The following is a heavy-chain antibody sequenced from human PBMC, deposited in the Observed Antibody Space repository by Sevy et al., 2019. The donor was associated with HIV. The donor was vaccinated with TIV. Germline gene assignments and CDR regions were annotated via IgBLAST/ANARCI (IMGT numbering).Heavy chain of an antibody. D-gene: IGHD1-26*01. J-gene: IGHJ4*02. CDR1: GYTFNRHG. CDR2: TATDTGDT. CDR3: ARDHVGSVEFYFDH. Sequence: ASVKVSCKASGYTFNRHGLHWVRQAPAQGLEWMGWTATDTGDTRYSQKFQGRLTITTDTSASTLYMELSSLTSEDTAVYYCARDHVGSVEFYFDHWGQGTLVTVSS. V-gene: IGHV1-3*04.